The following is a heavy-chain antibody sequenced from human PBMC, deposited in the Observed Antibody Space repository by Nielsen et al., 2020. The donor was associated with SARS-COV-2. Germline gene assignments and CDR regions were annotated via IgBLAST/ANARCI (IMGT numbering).Heavy chain of an antibody. CDR3: ARDHSDIVATITNDDAFDI. CDR2: ISAYNGNT. Sequence: ISAYNGNTNYAQKLQGRVTMTTDTSTSTAYMELRSLRSDDTAVYYCARDHSDIVATITNDDAFDIWGQGTMVTVSS. D-gene: IGHD5-12*01. J-gene: IGHJ3*02. V-gene: IGHV1-18*01.